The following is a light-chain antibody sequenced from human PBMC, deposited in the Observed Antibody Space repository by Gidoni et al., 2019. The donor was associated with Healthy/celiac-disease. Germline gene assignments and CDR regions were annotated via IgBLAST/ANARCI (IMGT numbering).Light chain of an antibody. CDR2: EVS. V-gene: IGLV2-23*02. J-gene: IGLJ2*01. Sequence: QSALTQPASVSGSPGQSITISCPGTSSDVGSYNLVSWYQQHPGTAPKLMIYEVSKRPSGVSTRFSGSKSGNTASLTIFGLQAEDEADYYCCSYAGSSTFVVFGGGTKLTVL. CDR1: SSDVGSYNL. CDR3: CSYAGSSTFVV.